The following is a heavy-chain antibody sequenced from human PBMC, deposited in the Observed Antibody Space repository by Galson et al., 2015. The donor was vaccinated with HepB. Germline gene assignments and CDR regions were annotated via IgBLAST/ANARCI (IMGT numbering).Heavy chain of an antibody. V-gene: IGHV7-4-1*02. J-gene: IGHJ6*02. D-gene: IGHD3-22*01. CDR1: GYTFTNYA. CDR2: INTNTGNP. CDR3: ARVTSIYYYNSSYSYYYYGMDV. Sequence: SVKVSCKASGYTFTNYAMNWVRQAPGRGLEWLGWINTNTGNPTYAQGFTGRFVFSLDASVNTAYLQMSSLKAEDSAFYYCARVTSIYYYNSSYSYYYYGMDVWGQGTTVTVSS.